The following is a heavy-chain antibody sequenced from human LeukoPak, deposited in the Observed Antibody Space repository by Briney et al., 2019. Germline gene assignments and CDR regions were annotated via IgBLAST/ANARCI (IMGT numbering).Heavy chain of an antibody. D-gene: IGHD3-3*01. Sequence: GGSLRLSCAASGFSFRTYAMHWVRQAPGKGLEWVAVISYDGNNKYHADSVKGRFTISRDNARNSLYLQMNSLRAEDTAVYYCARDGTIFGVAPYYMDVWGKGTTVTVSS. V-gene: IGHV3-30-3*01. CDR3: ARDGTIFGVAPYYMDV. CDR1: GFSFRTYA. J-gene: IGHJ6*03. CDR2: ISYDGNNK.